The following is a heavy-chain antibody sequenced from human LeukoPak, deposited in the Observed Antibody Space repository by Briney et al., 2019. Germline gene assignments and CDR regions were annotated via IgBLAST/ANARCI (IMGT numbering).Heavy chain of an antibody. CDR3: ARTPGRYDYVWGYGYFDY. V-gene: IGHV4-59*12. Sequence: SETLSLTCSVSGGSISGYYWSWIRQSPGKGLEWIAYIYYSGSTNYNPSLKSRVTISVDTSKNQFSLKLSSVTAADTAVYYCARTPGRYDYVWGYGYFDYWGQGTLVTVSS. CDR1: GGSISGYY. J-gene: IGHJ4*02. D-gene: IGHD3-16*01. CDR2: IYYSGST.